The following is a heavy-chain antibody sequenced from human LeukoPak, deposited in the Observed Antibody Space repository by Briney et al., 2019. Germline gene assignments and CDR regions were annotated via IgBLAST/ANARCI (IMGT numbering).Heavy chain of an antibody. V-gene: IGHV1-8*03. D-gene: IGHD2-15*01. Sequence: ASVKVSCKASGYTFTSYDINWVRQATGQGLEWMGWMNPNSGNTGYAQKFQGRVTITWNTSISTAYMELSSLRSEDTAVYYCARAGYCSGGSCYTYYFDYWGQGTLVTVSS. CDR3: ARAGYCSGGSCYTYYFDY. CDR2: MNPNSGNT. CDR1: GYTFTSYD. J-gene: IGHJ4*02.